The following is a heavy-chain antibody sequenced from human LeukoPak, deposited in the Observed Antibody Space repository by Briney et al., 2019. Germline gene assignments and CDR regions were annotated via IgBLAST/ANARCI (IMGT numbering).Heavy chain of an antibody. Sequence: AVKVSCKASGGTFSSDAISGGREAPGQRLGWRGGIIPTVGTANSAQKFQSRVTITAAKSTSAAYMELSSLRSEDTAVYYCAITGDNYYYYMDVWGKGTTVTVSS. CDR3: AITGDNYYYYMDV. CDR1: GGTFSSDA. CDR2: IIPTVGTA. V-gene: IGHV1-69*06. D-gene: IGHD3-10*01. J-gene: IGHJ6*03.